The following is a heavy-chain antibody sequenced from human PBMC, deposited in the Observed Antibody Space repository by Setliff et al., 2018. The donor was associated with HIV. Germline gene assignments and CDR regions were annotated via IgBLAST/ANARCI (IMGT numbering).Heavy chain of an antibody. CDR2: IYYSGST. CDR3: ARTSGDYGGYTFDI. CDR1: GGSISTYY. D-gene: IGHD4-17*01. J-gene: IGHJ3*02. Sequence: PSETLSLTCTVSGGSISTYYWSWIRPPPGKGLEWIGYIYYSGSTNYNPSLKSRVTISVDTSKNQFSLKLSAVTATDTAVYYCARTSGDYGGYTFDIWGQGTMVTVSS. V-gene: IGHV4-59*08.